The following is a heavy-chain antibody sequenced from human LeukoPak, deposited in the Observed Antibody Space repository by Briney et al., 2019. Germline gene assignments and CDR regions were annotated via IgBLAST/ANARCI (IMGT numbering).Heavy chain of an antibody. V-gene: IGHV1-46*01. CDR3: ARISSSSIWYDILTGYSSDNWFDP. CDR1: GYTFTSYY. CDR2: INPSGGST. Sequence: GASVKVSCKASGYTFTSYYMHWVRQAPGQGLEWMGIINPSGGSTSYAQKFQGRVTMTRDMSTSTVYMELSSPRSEDTAVYYCARISSSSIWYDILTGYSSDNWFDPWGQGTLVTVSS. J-gene: IGHJ5*02. D-gene: IGHD3-9*01.